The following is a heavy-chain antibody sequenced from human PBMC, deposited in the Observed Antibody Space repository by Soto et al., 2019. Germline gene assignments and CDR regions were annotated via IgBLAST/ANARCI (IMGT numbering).Heavy chain of an antibody. D-gene: IGHD6-13*01. CDR2: IYYSGST. CDR1: GGSISSGGYY. CDR3: ARGRRRAAAGKDYYYYYYMDV. Sequence: QVQLQESGPGLVKPSQTLSLTCTVSGGSISSGGYYWSWIRPHPGKGLEWIGYIYYSGSTYYNPSLKNRDTISEETTKNQYSLKLTSVTAADTAVYYCARGRRRAAAGKDYYYYYYMDVWGKGTTVTVSS. V-gene: IGHV4-31*03. J-gene: IGHJ6*03.